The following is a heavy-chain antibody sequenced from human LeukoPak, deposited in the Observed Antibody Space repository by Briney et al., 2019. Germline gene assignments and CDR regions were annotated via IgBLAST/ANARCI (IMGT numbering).Heavy chain of an antibody. Sequence: ASVKVSCKASGGTFSSYAISWVRQAPGQGLEWMGGIIPIFGTANYAQKFQGRVTITADESTSTAYMELSSLRSEDTAVYYCARSYCSSTSRYPNWFDPWGQGTLVTVSS. CDR2: IIPIFGTA. CDR1: GGTFSSYA. J-gene: IGHJ5*02. V-gene: IGHV1-69*01. D-gene: IGHD2-2*01. CDR3: ARSYCSSTSRYPNWFDP.